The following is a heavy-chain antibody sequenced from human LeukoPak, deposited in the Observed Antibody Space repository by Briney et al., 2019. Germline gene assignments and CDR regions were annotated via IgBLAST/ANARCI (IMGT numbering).Heavy chain of an antibody. Sequence: SETLSLTCAVYGGSFSGYYWSWIRQPPGKGLEWIGEIYHSGSTNYNPSLKSRVTISVDTSKNQFSLKLSSVTAADTAVYYCARGGGYSSSWYGGYFDYWGQGTLVTVSS. J-gene: IGHJ4*02. D-gene: IGHD6-13*01. CDR1: GGSFSGYY. V-gene: IGHV4-34*01. CDR3: ARGGGYSSSWYGGYFDY. CDR2: IYHSGST.